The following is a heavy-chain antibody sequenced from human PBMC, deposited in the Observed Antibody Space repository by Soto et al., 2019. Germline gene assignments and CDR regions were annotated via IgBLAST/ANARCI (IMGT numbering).Heavy chain of an antibody. J-gene: IGHJ5*02. D-gene: IGHD2-2*01. CDR2: ISLYSDGT. CDR1: GYTFSNYG. CDR3: ARVVPGAEAWFGP. Sequence: QVQLVQSGGEVKRPGASVKVSCKTSGYTFSNYGITWVRQAPGQPLEWLGWISLYSDGTNYAQKFQGRVSMTTDTLTTTAYMELRSLRSDDTAVYYCARVVPGAEAWFGPWGQGTLVTVSS. V-gene: IGHV1-18*01.